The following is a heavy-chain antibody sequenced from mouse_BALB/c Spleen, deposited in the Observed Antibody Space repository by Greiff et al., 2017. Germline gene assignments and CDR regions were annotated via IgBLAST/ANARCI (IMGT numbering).Heavy chain of an antibody. D-gene: IGHD1-1*01. Sequence: VQLQQPGAELVKPGASVKLSCKASGYTFTSYWMHWVKQRPGQGLEWIGEINPSNGRTNYNEKFKSKATLTVDKSSSTAYMQLSSLTSEDSAVYYCARENYGSSLAYWGQGTLVTVSA. CDR1: GYTFTSYW. V-gene: IGHV1S81*02. CDR3: ARENYGSSLAY. J-gene: IGHJ3*01. CDR2: INPSNGRT.